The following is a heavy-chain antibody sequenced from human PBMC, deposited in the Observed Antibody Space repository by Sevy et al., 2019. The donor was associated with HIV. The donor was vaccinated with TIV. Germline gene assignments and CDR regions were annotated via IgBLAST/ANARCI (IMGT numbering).Heavy chain of an antibody. V-gene: IGHV3-30*04. CDR1: GFIFSNFA. CDR3: ARGENDDEFFQY. Sequence: GGSLRLSCTVSGFIFSNFAMLWVRQAPGKGLEWVAVTSYDGSHKYYADSVKGRFTVSRDNSRNILSLEMNSLRRDDTAVYYGARGENDDEFFQYWGQGTLVTVSS. CDR2: TSYDGSHK. J-gene: IGHJ1*01. D-gene: IGHD1-26*01.